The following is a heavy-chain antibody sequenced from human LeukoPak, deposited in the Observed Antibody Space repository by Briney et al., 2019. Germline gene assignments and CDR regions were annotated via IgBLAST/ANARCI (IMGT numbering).Heavy chain of an antibody. J-gene: IGHJ3*02. CDR3: ARAPDILTGTDDAFDI. Sequence: GGSLRLSCAASGFTFSDHYMDWVRQAPGKGLEWVGRIRNKANSYTTEYAASVKGRFTISRDDSKNSLYLQMNSLKTEDTAVYYCARAPDILTGTDDAFDIWGQGTMVTVSS. D-gene: IGHD3-9*01. CDR2: IRNKANSYTT. CDR1: GFTFSDHY. V-gene: IGHV3-72*01.